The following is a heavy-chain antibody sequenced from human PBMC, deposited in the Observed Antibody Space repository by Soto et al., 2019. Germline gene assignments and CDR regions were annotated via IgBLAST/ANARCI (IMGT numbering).Heavy chain of an antibody. CDR1: GYTFTSYG. J-gene: IGHJ4*02. CDR3: ARVQSTSRASSRYYYVDY. Sequence: QVQLVQSGAEVKKPGASVKVSCKASGYTFTSYGISWVRQAPGQGLEWMGWISAYNGNTNYAQKLQGRLTITTDTYTSTAYTERSTLRSDDTTVYYWARVQSTSRASSRYYYVDYWGQGTPVTVSS. CDR2: ISAYNGNT. V-gene: IGHV1-18*01. D-gene: IGHD3-22*01.